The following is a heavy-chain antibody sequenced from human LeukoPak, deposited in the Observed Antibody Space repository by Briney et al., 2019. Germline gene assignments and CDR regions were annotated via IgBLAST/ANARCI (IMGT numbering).Heavy chain of an antibody. D-gene: IGHD6-19*01. Sequence: SETLSLTCTVSGYSISSGYYWGWIRQPPGKGLEWIGSMFHSGSTYYNPSLKSRVTMSVDTSKNQFSLKLSSVTAADTAVYYCVREREKQWLFWGQGTLVPVSS. J-gene: IGHJ4*02. CDR3: VREREKQWLF. V-gene: IGHV4-38-2*02. CDR1: GYSISSGYY. CDR2: MFHSGST.